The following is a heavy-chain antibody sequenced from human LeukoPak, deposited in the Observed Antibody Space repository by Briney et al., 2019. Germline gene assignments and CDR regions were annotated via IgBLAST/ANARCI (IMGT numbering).Heavy chain of an antibody. CDR1: GGSFSGYY. V-gene: IGHV4-34*01. CDR2: INHSGST. Sequence: SETLSLTCAVYGGSFSGYYWSWIRQPPGKGLEWIGEINHSGSTNYNPSLKSRVTISVDTSKNQFSLKVSSVTAADTAVYYCARHMLGAYNWFDPWGQGTLVTISS. J-gene: IGHJ5*02. CDR3: ARHMLGAYNWFDP. D-gene: IGHD3-10*02.